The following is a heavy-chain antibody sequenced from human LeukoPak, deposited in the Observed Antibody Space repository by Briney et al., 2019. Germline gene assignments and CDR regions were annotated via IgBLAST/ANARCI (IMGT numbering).Heavy chain of an antibody. V-gene: IGHV1-18*01. CDR1: GYVFNSFG. CDR2: VSAYKGYT. J-gene: IGHJ4*02. D-gene: IGHD6-19*01. CDR3: AREAVSFVAVANDGYFDF. Sequence: ASVKVSCKTSGYVFNSFGITWLRQAPRQGLEWMGWVSAYKGYTSHAQKFQDRVIMTTDTSTTTAYMELRNLKSDDTAVYYCAREAVSFVAVANDGYFDFWGQGSLVIVSS.